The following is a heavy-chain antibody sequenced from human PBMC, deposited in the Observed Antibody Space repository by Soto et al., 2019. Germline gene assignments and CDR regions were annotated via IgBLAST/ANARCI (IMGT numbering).Heavy chain of an antibody. CDR1: GGSISSGDYY. D-gene: IGHD3-10*01. J-gene: IGHJ5*02. CDR3: ARSIRVIITSNWFDP. Sequence: PSETLSLTCTVSGGSISSGDYYWSWIRRPPGKGLEWIGYIYYSGSTYYNPSLKSRVTISVDTSKNQFSLKLSSVTAADTAVYYCARSIRVIITSNWFDPWGQGTLVTVSS. V-gene: IGHV4-30-4*01. CDR2: IYYSGST.